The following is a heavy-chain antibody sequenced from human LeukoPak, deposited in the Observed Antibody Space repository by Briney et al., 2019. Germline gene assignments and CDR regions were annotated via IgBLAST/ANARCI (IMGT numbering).Heavy chain of an antibody. D-gene: IGHD6-19*01. CDR3: ARDSHSSGWYLTYYYYGMDV. CDR1: GYTFTSYG. J-gene: IGHJ6*02. Sequence: ASVKVSCKASGYTFTSYGISWVRQAPGQGLEWMGLISAYNGNTNYAQKLQGRVTMTTDTSTSTAYMELRSLRSDDTAVYYCARDSHSSGWYLTYYYYGMDVWGQGTTVTVSS. V-gene: IGHV1-18*01. CDR2: ISAYNGNT.